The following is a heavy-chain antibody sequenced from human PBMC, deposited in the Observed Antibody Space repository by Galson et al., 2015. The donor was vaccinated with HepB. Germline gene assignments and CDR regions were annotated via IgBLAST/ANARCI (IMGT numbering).Heavy chain of an antibody. V-gene: IGHV4-39*01. CDR3: ASGRRDGYRYFDY. D-gene: IGHD5-24*01. Sequence: ETLSLTCTVSGGSISSSNYYWGWIRQPPGKGLEWIGSNFYSGSTYYNPSLKGRVTISVETSKNQLSLKVNSVTAADTAFYYCASGRRDGYRYFDYWGQGALVTVSS. CDR2: NFYSGST. CDR1: GGSISSSNYY. J-gene: IGHJ4*02.